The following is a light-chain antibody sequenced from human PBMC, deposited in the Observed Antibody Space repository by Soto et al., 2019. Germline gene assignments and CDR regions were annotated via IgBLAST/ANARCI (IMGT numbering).Light chain of an antibody. J-gene: IGKJ5*01. V-gene: IGKV3-11*01. Sequence: SELTQSPGTLSLSPGERATLSCRSSKSINKDLAWYQHKPGQSPRLLIDDASNRATGIPARFSGTGSGTDFTITISSLEPEDFAVYYCQRLRTFGQGTRLEIK. CDR2: DAS. CDR3: QRLRT. CDR1: KSINKD.